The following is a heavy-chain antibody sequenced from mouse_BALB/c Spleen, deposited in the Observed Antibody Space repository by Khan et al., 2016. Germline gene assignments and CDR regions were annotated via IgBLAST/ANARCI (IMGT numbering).Heavy chain of an antibody. CDR3: ARSGYGYDY. J-gene: IGHJ2*01. CDR2: IYPGDGDT. D-gene: IGHD2-2*01. CDR1: GYAFSIYW. Sequence: QVQLQQSGAELVRPGSSVKISCKASGYAFSIYWMNWVKQRPGQGLEWIGQIYPGDGDTDYNGKFKDKATLTADKSSSTAYMQLSSLTSEDSAVYFYARSGYGYDYWDHGTTLTVSS. V-gene: IGHV1-80*01.